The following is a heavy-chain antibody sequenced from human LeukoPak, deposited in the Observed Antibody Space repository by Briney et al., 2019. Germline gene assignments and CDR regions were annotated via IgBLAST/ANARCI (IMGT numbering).Heavy chain of an antibody. CDR2: IYYSGST. V-gene: IGHV4-59*01. CDR3: ARGGRHYDSSPFDY. CDR1: GGSISSYY. Sequence: PSETLSLTCTVSGGSISSYYWSWIRQPAGKGLEWIGYIYYSGSTNYNPSLKSRVTISLDTSKNQFSLKLSSVTAADTAVYYCARGGRHYDSSPFDYWGQGTLVTVSS. J-gene: IGHJ4*02. D-gene: IGHD3-22*01.